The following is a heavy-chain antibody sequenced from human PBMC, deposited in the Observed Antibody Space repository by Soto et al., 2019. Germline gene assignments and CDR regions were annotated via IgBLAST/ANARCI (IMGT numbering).Heavy chain of an antibody. Sequence: ASVKVSCKASGYTFTSYYMHWVRQAPGQGLEWMGIINPSGGSTSYAQKFQGRVTMTRDTSTSTVYMELSSLRSEDTAVYYCARALRGGLYFSSPFDPWGQGTLVTVSS. J-gene: IGHJ5*02. V-gene: IGHV1-46*01. CDR1: GYTFTSYY. CDR3: ARALRGGLYFSSPFDP. CDR2: INPSGGST. D-gene: IGHD6-6*01.